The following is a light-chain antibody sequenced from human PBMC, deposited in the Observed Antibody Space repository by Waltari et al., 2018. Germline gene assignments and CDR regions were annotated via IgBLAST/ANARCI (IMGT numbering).Light chain of an antibody. V-gene: IGLV2-8*01. J-gene: IGLJ2*01. CDR2: EVN. CDR1: SSDVGGYNY. Sequence: QSALTQPPSASGSPGQSVTISCTGTSSDVGGYNYVSWYQHHPGKAPKLMISEVNKRPSGFPDRCSGSKSGTTASLTVSGLQADDEADYYCTSYAGSHNWVFGGGTKLTVL. CDR3: TSYAGSHNWV.